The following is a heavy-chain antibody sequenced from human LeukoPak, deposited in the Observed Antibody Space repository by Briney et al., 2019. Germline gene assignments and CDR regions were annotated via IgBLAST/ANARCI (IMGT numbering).Heavy chain of an antibody. J-gene: IGHJ3*02. CDR1: GYTFTSYD. V-gene: IGHV1-8*03. CDR3: ARYCSSTSCPEFDI. CDR2: MNPNSGNT. Sequence: ASVEVSCKASGYTFTSYDINWVRQAGGQGLEGRGWMNPNSGNTGYAQKFQGRVTITRNTSISTAYMELSSLRSEDTAVYYCARYCSSTSCPEFDIWGQGTMVTVSS. D-gene: IGHD2-2*01.